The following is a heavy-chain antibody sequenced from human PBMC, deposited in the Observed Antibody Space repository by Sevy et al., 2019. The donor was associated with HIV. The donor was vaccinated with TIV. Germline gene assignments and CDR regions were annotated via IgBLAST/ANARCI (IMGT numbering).Heavy chain of an antibody. D-gene: IGHD6-19*01. CDR2: ISGRGGTT. CDR1: GFTFSNYA. J-gene: IGHJ6*02. Sequence: GGSLRLSCAASGFTFSNYAMNWVRQAPGKGLEWVSAISGRGGTTYDADSVKGRFTISRDKSQNTRYLQMNSLRAEDTAVYYCAKVLARGVAVAGSAWGMDVWGQGTTVTVSS. V-gene: IGHV3-23*01. CDR3: AKVLARGVAVAGSAWGMDV.